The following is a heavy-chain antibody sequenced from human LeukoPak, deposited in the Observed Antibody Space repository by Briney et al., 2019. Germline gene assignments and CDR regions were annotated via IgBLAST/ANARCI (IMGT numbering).Heavy chain of an antibody. D-gene: IGHD2-15*01. J-gene: IGHJ4*02. CDR1: GFSFSSYW. CDR3: AGGLGWLIDD. CDR2: IEQDGGEK. Sequence: GGSLRLSCAASGFSFSSYWMNWVRQAPGKGLEWVVNIEQDGGEKNYVDSVKGRFTISRDNAKNSLYLQMNSLRAEDTAVYYCAGGLGWLIDDWGQGTLVTVSS. V-gene: IGHV3-7*04.